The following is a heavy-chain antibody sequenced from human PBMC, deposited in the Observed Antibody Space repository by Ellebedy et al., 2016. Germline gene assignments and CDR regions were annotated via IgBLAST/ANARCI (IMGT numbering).Heavy chain of an antibody. D-gene: IGHD2-2*01. CDR2: ISWNSGSI. Sequence: SLKISXAASGFTFDDYAMHWVRQAPGKGLEWVSGISWNSGSIGYADSVKGRFTISRDNAKNSLYLQMNSLRAEDTALYYCAKDEGWYQLLSIDDWGQGTLVTVSS. CDR1: GFTFDDYA. V-gene: IGHV3-9*01. CDR3: AKDEGWYQLLSIDD. J-gene: IGHJ4*02.